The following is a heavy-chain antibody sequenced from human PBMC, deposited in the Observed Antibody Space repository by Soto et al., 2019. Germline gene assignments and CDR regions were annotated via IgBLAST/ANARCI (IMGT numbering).Heavy chain of an antibody. CDR2: IYYSGST. D-gene: IGHD2-8*02. V-gene: IGHV4-39*01. CDR1: GGSISSSSYY. Sequence: QLQLQESGPGLVKPSETLSLTCSISGGSISSSSYYWAWIRQPPGKGLEWIGTIYYSGSTYYNPSLKSRVTILVDTSKNLFFLRLSSLTAADTAVYYCARLFWSSFDPWGQGSLVTVSS. CDR3: ARLFWSSFDP. J-gene: IGHJ5*02.